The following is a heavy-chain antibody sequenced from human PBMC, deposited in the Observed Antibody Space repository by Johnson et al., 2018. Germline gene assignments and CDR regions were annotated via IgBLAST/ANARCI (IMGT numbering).Heavy chain of an antibody. CDR3: ARDSPRIGGAFDL. CDR2: ISYDRSNK. D-gene: IGHD2/OR15-2a*01. CDR1: GFTFSSYC. Sequence: QVQLVESGGGVVQPARSLRLTCAASGFTFSSYCMHWFRQAPGKGLEGVAVISYDRSNKYYADSVKGRFTISRDNSKNTLYLQMNSLRAEDPAVYYCARDSPRIGGAFDLWVQGMIVAVAS. V-gene: IGHV3-30*03. J-gene: IGHJ3*01.